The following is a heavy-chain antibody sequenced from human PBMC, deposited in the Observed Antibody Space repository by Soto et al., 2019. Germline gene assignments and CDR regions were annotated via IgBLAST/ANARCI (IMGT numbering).Heavy chain of an antibody. J-gene: IGHJ4*02. CDR2: TGDSASGT. Sequence: PGESLKISCAASGFTFSSSAMSWVRQAPGKGLECDTATGDSASGTYYSDSVKGRFTISRDNSRNTLYLQMNSLGAEDTAGYFCAKALVDCSGGTCYSGRFDHWGQGTLVTVSS. CDR1: GFTFSSSA. CDR3: AKALVDCSGGTCYSGRFDH. V-gene: IGHV3-23*01. D-gene: IGHD2-15*01.